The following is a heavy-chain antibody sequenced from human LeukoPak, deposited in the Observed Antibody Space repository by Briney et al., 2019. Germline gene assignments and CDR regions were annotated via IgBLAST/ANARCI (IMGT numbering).Heavy chain of an antibody. D-gene: IGHD5-24*01. Sequence: GAPVKVSFKSSGGTFSSYAISWVRQAPRQGLEWMGGIIPIFGTANYAQKFQGRVTITTDESTSTAYMELSSLRSEDTAVYYCARDGYNLSGYYYMDVWGKGTTVTVSS. CDR1: GGTFSSYA. V-gene: IGHV1-69*05. CDR3: ARDGYNLSGYYYMDV. CDR2: IIPIFGTA. J-gene: IGHJ6*03.